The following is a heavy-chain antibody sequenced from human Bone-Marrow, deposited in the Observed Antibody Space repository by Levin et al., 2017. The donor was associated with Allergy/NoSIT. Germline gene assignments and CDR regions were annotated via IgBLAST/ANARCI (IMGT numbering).Heavy chain of an antibody. CDR1: GGSISSSSYY. J-gene: IGHJ4*02. V-gene: IGHV4-39*01. CDR2: IYYSGST. Sequence: SETLSLTCTVSGGSISSSSYYWGWIRQPPGKGLEWIGSIYYSGSTYYNPSLKSRVTISVDTSKNQFSLKLSSVTAADTAVYYCARQKPLWGVIVLGGALDYWGQGTLVTVSS. CDR3: ARQKPLWGVIVLGGALDY. D-gene: IGHD3-16*02.